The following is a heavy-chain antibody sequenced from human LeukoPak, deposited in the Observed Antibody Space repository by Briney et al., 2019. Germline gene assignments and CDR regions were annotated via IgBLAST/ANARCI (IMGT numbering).Heavy chain of an antibody. V-gene: IGHV4-61*02. Sequence: SETLSLTCTVSGGSISSAGYYWTWIRQPAGEGLEWIGRFYTSGSTNYNPSLKSRVTISADTSKNQFSLRLSSVTAADTAVYYCARDRVGQPGIAAAGTTDYYYGMDVWGQGTTVTVSS. CDR3: ARDRVGQPGIAAAGTTDYYYGMDV. CDR1: GGSISSAGYY. CDR2: FYTSGST. J-gene: IGHJ6*02. D-gene: IGHD6-13*01.